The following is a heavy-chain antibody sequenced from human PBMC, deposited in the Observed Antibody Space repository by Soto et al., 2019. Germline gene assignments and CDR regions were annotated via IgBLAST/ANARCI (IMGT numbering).Heavy chain of an antibody. J-gene: IGHJ3*01. Sequence: EVQLLESGGGLVQPGGSLRLSCAASGFTFGNYGMNWVRQAPGKGLEWVSGISGGGGSTYYADSVKGRFTVSREPSKSTVFLEMKSQRAEDTAVYYCAKGFIVVVTVIRPDDAFDVWGQGTLVTVSS. CDR3: AKGFIVVVTVIRPDDAFDV. CDR1: GFTFGNYG. V-gene: IGHV3-23*01. D-gene: IGHD2-21*02. CDR2: ISGGGGST.